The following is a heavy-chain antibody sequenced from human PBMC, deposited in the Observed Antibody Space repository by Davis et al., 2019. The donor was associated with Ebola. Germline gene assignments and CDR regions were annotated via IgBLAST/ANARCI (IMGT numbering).Heavy chain of an antibody. D-gene: IGHD6-13*01. CDR1: GGSFSGYY. CDR3: ARRGTSSWYAGWFDP. V-gene: IGHV4-39*01. J-gene: IGHJ5*02. CDR2: IYYSGST. Sequence: GSLRLSCTVYGGSFSGYYWGWIRQPPGKGLEWIGSIYYSGSTYYNPSLKSRVTISVDTSKNQFSLKLSSVTAADTAVYYCARRGTSSWYAGWFDPWGQGTLVTVSS.